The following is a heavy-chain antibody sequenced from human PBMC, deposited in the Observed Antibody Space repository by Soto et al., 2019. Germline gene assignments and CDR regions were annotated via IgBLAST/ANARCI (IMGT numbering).Heavy chain of an antibody. V-gene: IGHV1-2*02. CDR2: INPRSGDT. CDR1: GYTFSAYY. Sequence: QVQLEQSGAEVKKPGASVKVSCEGSGYTFSAYYIHWVRQAPGQGLEWMGWINPRSGDTNFAQKFQGRVTMTRDTSISTAYMELTRLMSNDTAVYYCATCTGGSCYYYGMDIWGQGTTVTVSS. D-gene: IGHD2-15*01. CDR3: ATCTGGSCYYYGMDI. J-gene: IGHJ6*02.